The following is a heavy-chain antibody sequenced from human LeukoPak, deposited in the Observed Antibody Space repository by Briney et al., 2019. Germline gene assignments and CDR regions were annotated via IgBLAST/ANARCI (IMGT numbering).Heavy chain of an antibody. Sequence: PSQTLSLTCTVSGDSISRGGYYCSWIRQHPGKGLEWLGYIYYSGSIYYNASLKSRVTISVDTSKNQFSMKLSSVIAADTAVYYCARARAYYSGSGNYMDVWGQGTTVTVSS. D-gene: IGHD3-10*01. CDR3: ARARAYYSGSGNYMDV. CDR2: IYYSGSI. J-gene: IGHJ6*02. CDR1: GDSISRGGYY. V-gene: IGHV4-31*03.